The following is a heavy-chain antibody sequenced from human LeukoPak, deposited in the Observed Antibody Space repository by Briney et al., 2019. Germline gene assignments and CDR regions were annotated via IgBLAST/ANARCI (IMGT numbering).Heavy chain of an antibody. D-gene: IGHD3-22*01. V-gene: IGHV1-18*01. CDR2: ISAYNGNT. Sequence: ASVKVSCKASGGTFSSYAISWVRQAPGQGLEWMGWISAYNGNTNYAQKLQGRVTMTTDTSTSTAYMELRSLRSDDTAVYYCARAAYDSSGYAAEYFQHWGQGTLVTVSS. J-gene: IGHJ1*01. CDR1: GGTFSSYA. CDR3: ARAAYDSSGYAAEYFQH.